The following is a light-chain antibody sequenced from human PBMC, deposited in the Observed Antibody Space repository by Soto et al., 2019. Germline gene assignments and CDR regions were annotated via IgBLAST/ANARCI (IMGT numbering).Light chain of an antibody. Sequence: QAVVTQPPSASGTPGQRVTISCSGSNSNVGNNTVNWYQQFPGTSPRLLIEANNQRASGVSTRFSGSKSGNTASLTISGLQAEDEAAYYCFSYTTSSAPYVFGTGTKLTVL. CDR2: ANN. V-gene: IGLV1-44*01. CDR3: FSYTTSSAPYV. J-gene: IGLJ1*01. CDR1: NSNVGNNT.